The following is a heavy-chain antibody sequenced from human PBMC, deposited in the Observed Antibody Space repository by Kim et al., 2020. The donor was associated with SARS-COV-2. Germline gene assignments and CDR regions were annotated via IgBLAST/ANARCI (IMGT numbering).Heavy chain of an antibody. Sequence: SETLSLTCTVSGGSISSGGYYWSWIRQHPGKGLEWIGYIYYSGSTYYNPSLKSRVTISVDTSKNQFSLKLSSVTAAVTAVYYCARGIYGSGWFDPWGQGTLVTVSS. CDR1: GGSISSGGYY. D-gene: IGHD3-10*01. CDR2: IYYSGST. J-gene: IGHJ5*02. V-gene: IGHV4-31*03. CDR3: ARGIYGSGWFDP.